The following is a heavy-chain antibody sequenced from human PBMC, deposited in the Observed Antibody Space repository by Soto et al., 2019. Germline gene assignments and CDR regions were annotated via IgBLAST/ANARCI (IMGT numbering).Heavy chain of an antibody. D-gene: IGHD3-22*01. J-gene: IGHJ3*02. CDR1: GGTFSSYA. CDR2: IIPIFGTA. Sequence: QVQLVQSGAEVKKPGSSVKVSCKASGGTFSSYAISWVRQAPGQGLEWMGGIIPIFGTANYAQKFQGRVKITADESTSTAYMELRSLRSEETAVYYCARRRDYDSSNACDIWGQGTMVTVCS. V-gene: IGHV1-69*01. CDR3: ARRRDYDSSNACDI.